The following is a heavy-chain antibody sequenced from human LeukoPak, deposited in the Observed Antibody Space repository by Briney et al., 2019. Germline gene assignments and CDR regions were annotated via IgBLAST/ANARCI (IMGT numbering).Heavy chain of an antibody. CDR1: GFTFDDYT. D-gene: IGHD3-22*01. J-gene: IGHJ4*02. CDR2: ISWDAGRT. Sequence: PGGSLRLSCAASGFTFDDYTMHWVRQAPGKGLEWVSLISWDAGRTYYADSVKGRFTISRDNSKNSLYLQMNSLRAEDTALYYCAKDRSYYDSSGLDYWGQGTLVTVSS. CDR3: AKDRSYYDSSGLDY. V-gene: IGHV3-43*01.